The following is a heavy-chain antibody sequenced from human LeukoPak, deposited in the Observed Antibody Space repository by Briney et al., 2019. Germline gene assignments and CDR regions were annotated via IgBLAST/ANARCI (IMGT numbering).Heavy chain of an antibody. V-gene: IGHV3-30-3*01. Sequence: GGSLRLSCAASGFTFSSYAMHWVRQAPGKGLEWVAVISYDGSNKYYADSVKGRFTISRDNAKNSLYLQMNSLRAEDTAVYYCARVPGGGSYNYWGQGTLVTVSS. CDR2: ISYDGSNK. CDR3: ARVPGGGSYNY. D-gene: IGHD1-26*01. J-gene: IGHJ4*02. CDR1: GFTFSSYA.